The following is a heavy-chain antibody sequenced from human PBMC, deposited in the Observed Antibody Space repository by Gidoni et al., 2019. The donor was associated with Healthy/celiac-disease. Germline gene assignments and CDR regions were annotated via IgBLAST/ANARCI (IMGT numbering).Heavy chain of an antibody. D-gene: IGHD6-19*01. Sequence: QLQLQESGPGLVKPSETLSLTCTVSGGSISSSSYYWGWIRQPPGKGLEWIGSIYYSGSTYYNPSLKSRVTISVDTSKNQFSLKLSSVTAADTAVYYCATPSRRNSIAVAGLDYWGQGTLVTVSS. CDR1: GGSISSSSYY. CDR3: ATPSRRNSIAVAGLDY. CDR2: IYYSGST. J-gene: IGHJ4*02. V-gene: IGHV4-39*01.